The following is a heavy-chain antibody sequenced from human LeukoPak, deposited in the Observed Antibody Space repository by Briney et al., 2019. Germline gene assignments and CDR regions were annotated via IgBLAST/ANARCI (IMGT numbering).Heavy chain of an antibody. D-gene: IGHD3-22*01. CDR1: GGSISSYY. J-gene: IGHJ4*02. V-gene: IGHV4-59*01. CDR3: ARETYYYDSSGYYRPYFDY. CDR2: IYYSGST. Sequence: SETLSPTCTVSGGSISSYYWSWIRQPPGKGLEWIGYIYYSGSTNYNPSLKSRVTISVDTSKNQFSLKLSSVTAADTAVYYCARETYYYDSSGYYRPYFDYWGQGTLVTVSS.